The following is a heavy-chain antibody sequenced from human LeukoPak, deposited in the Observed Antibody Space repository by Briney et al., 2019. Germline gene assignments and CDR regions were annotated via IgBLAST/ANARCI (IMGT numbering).Heavy chain of an antibody. CDR1: GGSISSYY. D-gene: IGHD7-27*01. V-gene: IGHV4-59*08. CDR3: ARVRPQDDWGFDY. J-gene: IGHJ4*02. CDR2: IYYSGST. Sequence: SETLSLTCTVSGGSISSYYWSWIRQPPGKGLEWIGYIYYSGSTNYNPSLKSRVTISVDTSKNQFSLKLSSVTAADTAVYYCARVRPQDDWGFDYWGQGTLVTVSS.